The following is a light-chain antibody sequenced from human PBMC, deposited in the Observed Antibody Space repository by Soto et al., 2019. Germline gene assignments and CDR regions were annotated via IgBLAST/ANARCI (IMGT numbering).Light chain of an antibody. CDR3: MQSLQTPLT. CDR2: LGS. V-gene: IGKV2-28*01. CDR1: QSLLDSNGYNC. J-gene: IGKJ1*01. Sequence: DIVMTQSPLSLPVTPGEPASISCRSSQSLLDSNGYNCLEWYLQKPWQSPQLLIYLGSNRASGVPDRFSGSGSGTDFTLKISRVEAEDVGVYYCMQSLQTPLTFGQGTKVDIK.